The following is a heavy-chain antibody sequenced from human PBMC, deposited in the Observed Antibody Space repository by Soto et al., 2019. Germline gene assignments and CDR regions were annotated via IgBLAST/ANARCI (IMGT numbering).Heavy chain of an antibody. CDR3: ARDRYCSGGSCYSAEIDY. V-gene: IGHV3-74*01. CDR2: INSDGSST. Sequence: PGGSLRLSCAASGFTFSSYWMHWVRQAPGKGLMWVSRINSDGSSTSYADSVKGRFTISRDNAKNTLYLQMNSLIAEVTAVYYCARDRYCSGGSCYSAEIDYWGQGTLVTVSS. D-gene: IGHD2-15*01. J-gene: IGHJ4*02. CDR1: GFTFSSYW.